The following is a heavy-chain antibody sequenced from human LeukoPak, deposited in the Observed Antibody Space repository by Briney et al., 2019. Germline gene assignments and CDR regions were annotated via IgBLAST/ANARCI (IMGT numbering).Heavy chain of an antibody. D-gene: IGHD5-24*01. CDR1: GFTFSSYS. CDR3: ARDFCGATPSCYSDY. CDR2: ISSSSSYI. J-gene: IGHJ4*02. V-gene: IGHV3-21*01. Sequence: GGSLRLSCAASGFTFSSYSMNWVRQAPGKGLEWVSSISSSSSYIYYADSVKGRFTISRDNAKNSLYLQMNSLRAEDTAVYYCARDFCGATPSCYSDYWGQGTLVTVSS.